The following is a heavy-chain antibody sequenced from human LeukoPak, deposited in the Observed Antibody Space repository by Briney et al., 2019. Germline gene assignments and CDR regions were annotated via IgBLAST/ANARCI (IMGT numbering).Heavy chain of an antibody. D-gene: IGHD3-22*01. CDR1: GYTFTGYY. Sequence: ASVKVSCKASGYTFTGYYMHWVRQAPGQGLEWMGWINPNSGGTNYAQKLQGRVTMTTDTSTSTAYMELRSLRSDDTAVYYCARALDDYYDSSGYYPYYFDYWGQGTLVTVPS. CDR2: INPNSGGT. CDR3: ARALDDYYDSSGYYPYYFDY. J-gene: IGHJ4*02. V-gene: IGHV1-2*02.